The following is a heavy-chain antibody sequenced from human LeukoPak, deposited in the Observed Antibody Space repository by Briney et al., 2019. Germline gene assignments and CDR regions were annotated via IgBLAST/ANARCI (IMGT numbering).Heavy chain of an antibody. CDR1: GFTFSSYW. V-gene: IGHV3-74*01. CDR2: IKSDGST. Sequence: PGGSLRLSCAASGFTFSSYWMHWVRQTPGKGLVWISRIKSDGSTIDADSVKGRFTISRDNAKNTLYLQMNSLRAEDTAIYYCARAVTYFYGSVTYDWFDPWGQGTLVTVSS. J-gene: IGHJ5*02. D-gene: IGHD3-10*01. CDR3: ARAVTYFYGSVTYDWFDP.